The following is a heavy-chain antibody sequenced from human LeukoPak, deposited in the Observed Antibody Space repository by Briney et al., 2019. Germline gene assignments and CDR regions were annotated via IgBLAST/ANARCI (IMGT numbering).Heavy chain of an antibody. CDR1: GFIFSSYS. CDR2: ISSISSTI. J-gene: IGHJ4*02. Sequence: GASLRLSLASSGFIFSSYSMNLVRQAPAKGLEWVSYISSISSTIYYADSVKGPFTISSDNAKNSLYLQMNSLRAEDTAVYYCARDRDGYNYYFDYWGQGTLVTVSS. V-gene: IGHV3-48*01. CDR3: ARDRDGYNYYFDY. D-gene: IGHD5-24*01.